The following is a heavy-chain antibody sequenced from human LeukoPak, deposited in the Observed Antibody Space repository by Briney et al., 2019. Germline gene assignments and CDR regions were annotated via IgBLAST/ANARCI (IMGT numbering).Heavy chain of an antibody. V-gene: IGHV1-8*01. Sequence: ASVKVSCKASGYTLTSYDINWVRQATGQGLEWMGWMNPNSGNTGYAQKFQGRVTMTRNTSISTAYMELSSLRSEDTAVYYCARGPLHYYYYYMDVWGKGTTVTVSS. CDR3: ARGPLHYYYYYMDV. CDR1: GYTLTSYD. CDR2: MNPNSGNT. D-gene: IGHD2-21*02. J-gene: IGHJ6*03.